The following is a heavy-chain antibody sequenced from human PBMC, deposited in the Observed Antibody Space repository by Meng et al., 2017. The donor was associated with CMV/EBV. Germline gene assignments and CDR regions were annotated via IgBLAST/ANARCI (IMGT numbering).Heavy chain of an antibody. Sequence: GPGLVQPLQTCALTCTGAGGAIGSGSYYWSCIRQPAGKGLEWIGRIYTSGSTNYNPSLTSRVTISVDTSKNQFSLKLSSVTAADTAVYYCAREAFKVLFFPFDPWGQGTLVTVSS. D-gene: IGHD1-1*01. V-gene: IGHV4-61*02. CDR2: IYTSGST. CDR1: GGAIGSGSYY. CDR3: AREAFKVLFFPFDP. J-gene: IGHJ5*02.